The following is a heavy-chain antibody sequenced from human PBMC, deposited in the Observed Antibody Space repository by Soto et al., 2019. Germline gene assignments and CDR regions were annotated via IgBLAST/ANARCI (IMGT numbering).Heavy chain of an antibody. CDR1: GFAFSSYA. V-gene: IGHV3-23*01. J-gene: IGHJ4*02. CDR3: AVPTGIEVTGPDY. Sequence: GSLRLSCAASGFAFSSYAMSWVRQAPGKGLQWVSAISGSGDTTYYADSVKGRFTISRDNSKNTLYLQMNSLRAEDTAVYYCAVPTGIEVTGPDYWGQGTLVTVSS. CDR2: ISGSGDTT. D-gene: IGHD6-19*01.